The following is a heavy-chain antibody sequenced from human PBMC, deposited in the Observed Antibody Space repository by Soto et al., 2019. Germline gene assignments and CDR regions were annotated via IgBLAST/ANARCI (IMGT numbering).Heavy chain of an antibody. CDR3: AKKHCSSTSCYPTYYYYYGMDV. V-gene: IGHV3-30*18. CDR1: GFTFSSYG. J-gene: IGHJ6*01. Sequence: QVQLVESGGGVVQPGRSLRLSCAASGFTFSSYGMHWVRQAPGKGLEWVAVISYDGSNKYYADSVKGRFTISRDNSKNTLYLQMNSLRAEDTAVYYCAKKHCSSTSCYPTYYYYYGMDVW. CDR2: ISYDGSNK. D-gene: IGHD2-2*01.